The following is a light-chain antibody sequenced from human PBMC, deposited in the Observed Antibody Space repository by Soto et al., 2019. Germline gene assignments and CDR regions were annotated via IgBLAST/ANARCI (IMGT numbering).Light chain of an antibody. J-gene: IGKJ5*01. CDR1: QTISSNY. CDR3: QQYGNTLSIT. CDR2: GTS. Sequence: EIVLTQSPGTLSLSPGERATLSCRAGQTISSNYLARYQQKPGRAPRLLIYGTSSRAAGIPDRFSGSGSGTDFTLTISRLEPEDFAVYYCQQYGNTLSITFGQGTRLEIK. V-gene: IGKV3-20*01.